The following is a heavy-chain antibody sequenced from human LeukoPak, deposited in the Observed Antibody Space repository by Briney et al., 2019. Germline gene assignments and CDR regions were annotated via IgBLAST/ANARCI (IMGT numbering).Heavy chain of an antibody. Sequence: SETLSLTCTVSGGSTNTYCWSWIRQPAEKGLEWIGRIYLSGSTYYNPSLKSRVTISIGKSKNQFSLRLTSVTAADTAVYYCARDRSGYSEYYFDYWGQGSLVTVSS. CDR1: GGSTNTYC. V-gene: IGHV4-4*07. CDR3: ARDRSGYSEYYFDY. J-gene: IGHJ4*02. D-gene: IGHD5-12*01. CDR2: IYLSGST.